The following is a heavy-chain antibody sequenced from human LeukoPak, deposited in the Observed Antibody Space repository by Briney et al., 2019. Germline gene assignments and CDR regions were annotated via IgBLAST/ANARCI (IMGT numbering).Heavy chain of an antibody. J-gene: IGHJ5*02. V-gene: IGHV3-21*01. Sequence: GGSLRLSCAASGFTFSSYSMNWVRQAPGKGLEWVSSISSNSKYIYYADSVKGRFTISRDNAKNPLYLQMNSLRAEDTAVYYCARDGAPYCSGGTCYLFYWFDPWGQGTLVTVSS. D-gene: IGHD2-15*01. CDR2: ISSNSKYI. CDR3: ARDGAPYCSGGTCYLFYWFDP. CDR1: GFTFSSYS.